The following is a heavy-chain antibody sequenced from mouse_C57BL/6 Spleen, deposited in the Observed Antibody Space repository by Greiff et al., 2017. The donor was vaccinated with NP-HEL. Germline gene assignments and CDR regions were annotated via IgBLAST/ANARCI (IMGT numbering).Heavy chain of an antibody. Sequence: EVHLVESGGDLVKPGGSLKLSCAASGFTFSSYGMSWVRQTPDKRLEWVATISSGGSYTYYPDSVKGRFTISRDNAKNTLYLQMSSLKSEDTAMYYCARHGYFYWYFDVWGTGTTVTVSS. V-gene: IGHV5-6*01. CDR3: ARHGYFYWYFDV. D-gene: IGHD1-2*01. J-gene: IGHJ1*03. CDR2: ISSGGSYT. CDR1: GFTFSSYG.